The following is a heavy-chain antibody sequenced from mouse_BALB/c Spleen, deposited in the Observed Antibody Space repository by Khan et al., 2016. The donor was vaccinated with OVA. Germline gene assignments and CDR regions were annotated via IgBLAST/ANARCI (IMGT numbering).Heavy chain of an antibody. CDR3: ARRTTEYALDY. CDR1: GYTFTSHT. Sequence: QVQLQQSGAELARPGASVKMSCKASGYTFTSHTMHWVKQRPGQGLEWIGYINPRSDYTQYNQKFNDKATLTADKSSSTASMQLSSLTSEAPAVYYCARRTTEYALDYWGQGTSVTVSS. CDR2: INPRSDYT. D-gene: IGHD2-14*01. V-gene: IGHV1-4*01. J-gene: IGHJ4*01.